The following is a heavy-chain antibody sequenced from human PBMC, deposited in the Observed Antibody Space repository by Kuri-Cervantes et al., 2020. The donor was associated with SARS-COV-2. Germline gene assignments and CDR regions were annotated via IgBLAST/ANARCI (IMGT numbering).Heavy chain of an antibody. CDR2: IYTSGST. CDR1: GGSISSYY. CDR3: AREEARFLEWLLPTNWFDP. V-gene: IGHV4-4*07. D-gene: IGHD3-3*01. J-gene: IGHJ5*02. Sequence: SETLSLTCTVSGGSISSYYWSWIRQPAGKGLEWIGRIYTSGSTNYNPSLKSRVTISVDTSKNQFSLKLSSVTAADTAVYYCAREEARFLEWLLPTNWFDPWGQGTLVTVSS.